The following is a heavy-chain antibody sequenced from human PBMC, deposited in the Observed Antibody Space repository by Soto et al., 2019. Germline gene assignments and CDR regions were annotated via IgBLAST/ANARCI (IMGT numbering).Heavy chain of an antibody. CDR3: ARDVQQWLENYYYYGAMDV. D-gene: IGHD6-19*01. J-gene: IGHJ6*02. CDR1: GGSITSYY. Sequence: PSETLSLTCTVSGGSITSYYWNWIRQTAGKGLEWIGRIYTSGSTNYNPSLKSRVTMSVDTSKNQFSLKLKSVTAADTAVYYCARDVQQWLENYYYYGAMDVWGQGTTVTVSS. V-gene: IGHV4-4*07. CDR2: IYTSGST.